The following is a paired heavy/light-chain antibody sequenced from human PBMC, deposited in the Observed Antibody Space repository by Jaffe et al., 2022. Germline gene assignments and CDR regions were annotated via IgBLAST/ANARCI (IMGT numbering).Heavy chain of an antibody. D-gene: IGHD3-10*01. CDR1: GYSFTRSS. J-gene: IGHJ6*03. CDR3: ARGGPPIFYYFYMDV. CDR2: IDINTGNS. Sequence: QMQLVQSGSELKEPGASVKVSCKASGYSFTRSSMNWVRQAPGQGLEWMGWIDINTGNSTYAQGFTGRFVFSLDTSVSTAHLQISSLKAEDTAMYYCARGGPPIFYYFYMDVWGQGTAVTVSS. V-gene: IGHV7-4-1*02.
Light chain of an antibody. J-gene: IGKJ2*01. CDR1: QSLLYSYGYYF. Sequence: DIVMTQSPLSLSVTPGEPASISCRSSQSLLYSYGYYFLDWYLQKPGQSPQLLIYLASNRAPGVPDRFSGSGSGTDFTLTISRVEAEDIGVYYCMQALQTRTFGQGTKLEIK. CDR3: MQALQTRT. CDR2: LAS. V-gene: IGKV2-28*01.